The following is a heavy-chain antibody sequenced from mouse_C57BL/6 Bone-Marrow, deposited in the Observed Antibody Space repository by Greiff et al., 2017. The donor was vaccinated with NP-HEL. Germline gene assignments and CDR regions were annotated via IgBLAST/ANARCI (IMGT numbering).Heavy chain of an antibody. Sequence: EVMLVESGGGLVQPGGSLKLSCAASGFTFSDYYMYWVRQTPEKRLEWVAYISNGGGSTYYPDTVKGRFTISRDNAKNTLYLQMSRLKSEDTAMYYCARRDYGSSCYYWGQGTSVTVSS. J-gene: IGHJ4*01. CDR3: ARRDYGSSCYY. CDR2: ISNGGGST. V-gene: IGHV5-12*01. CDR1: GFTFSDYY. D-gene: IGHD1-1*01.